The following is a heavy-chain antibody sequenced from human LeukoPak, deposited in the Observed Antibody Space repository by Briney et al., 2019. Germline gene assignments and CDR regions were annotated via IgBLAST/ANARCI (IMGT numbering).Heavy chain of an antibody. V-gene: IGHV3-21*01. J-gene: IGHJ4*02. CDR3: AIAGRSTTMGLDFFDY. Sequence: KSGASLRLSCAASGFTFSSYTMNWVRQAPGKGLEWVSSISSSSSYIDHADSVKGRFTIPRDNAKNSLYLQMNSLRAEDTAVYDCAIAGRSTTMGLDFFDYWGQGTLVTVSS. D-gene: IGHD2-2*01. CDR1: GFTFSSYT. CDR2: ISSSSSYI.